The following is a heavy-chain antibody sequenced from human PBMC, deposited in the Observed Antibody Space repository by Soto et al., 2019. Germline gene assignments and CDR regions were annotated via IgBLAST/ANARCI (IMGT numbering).Heavy chain of an antibody. D-gene: IGHD4-17*01. J-gene: IGHJ4*02. CDR1: GGTFSSYA. CDR2: IIAIFGTA. CDR3: AISPYDYGDYVRPDLDY. V-gene: IGHV1-69*01. Sequence: QVQLVQSGAEVKKPGSSVKVSCKASGGTFSSYAISWVRQAPGQGLEWVGGIIAIFGTANYAQKFQGRVTNTADESTSPAYMERSSLRSEDTAVYYCAISPYDYGDYVRPDLDYWGQGTLVTVSS.